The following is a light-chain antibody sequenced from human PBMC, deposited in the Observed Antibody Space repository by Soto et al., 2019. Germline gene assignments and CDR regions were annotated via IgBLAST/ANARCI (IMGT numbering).Light chain of an antibody. J-gene: IGKJ3*01. CDR2: GAS. V-gene: IGKV3-20*01. CDR1: QSVSSSY. Sequence: EIVLTQSPGTLSLSPGERATLSCRASQSVSSSYLAWYHQKPGQAHRLLIYGASSRATGIPDRFSGSGSGTDFTLTISRLEPEDFAVYYCQQYGSSPGFGPGTKVDIK. CDR3: QQYGSSPG.